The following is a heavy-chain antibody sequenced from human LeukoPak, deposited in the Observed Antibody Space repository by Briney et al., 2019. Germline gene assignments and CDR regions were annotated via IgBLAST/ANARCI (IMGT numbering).Heavy chain of an antibody. CDR3: ARDRSEHYYYMDV. CDR1: GYTFTSYY. J-gene: IGHJ6*03. V-gene: IGHV1-18*04. D-gene: IGHD1-26*01. CDR2: ISAYNGNT. Sequence: ASVKVSCKASGYTFTSYYMHWVRQAPGQGLEWMGWISAYNGNTNYAQKLQGRVTMTTDTSTSTAYMELRSLRSDDTAVYYCARDRSEHYYYMDVWGKGTTVTISS.